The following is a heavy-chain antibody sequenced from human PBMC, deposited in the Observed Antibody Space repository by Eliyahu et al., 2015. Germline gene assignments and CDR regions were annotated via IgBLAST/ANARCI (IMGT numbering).Heavy chain of an antibody. CDR1: GASITSGPYY. Sequence: QVQLQESGPGLVKPSQTLSLTCSVSGASITSGPYYWRWVRQHPDRGLERIGYIYSRGITNYNPSLRSRVSISMDTSENQFSLKLSSVTAADTAVYYCARAPGTGGYFDFWGQGTLVTVSS. V-gene: IGHV4-31*03. D-gene: IGHD1-7*01. J-gene: IGHJ4*02. CDR2: IYSRGIT. CDR3: ARAPGTGGYFDF.